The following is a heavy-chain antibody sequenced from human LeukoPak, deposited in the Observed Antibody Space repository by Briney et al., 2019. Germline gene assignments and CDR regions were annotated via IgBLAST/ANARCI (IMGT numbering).Heavy chain of an antibody. D-gene: IGHD5-18*01. Sequence: SETLSLTCAVYGGSFSGYYWSWIRQPPGKGLEWIEEINHSGSTNYNPSLKSRVTISVDTSKNQFSLKLSSVTAADTAVYYCASDSALDTATPFDYWGQGTLVTVSS. CDR1: GGSFSGYY. CDR2: INHSGST. J-gene: IGHJ4*02. CDR3: ASDSALDTATPFDY. V-gene: IGHV4-34*01.